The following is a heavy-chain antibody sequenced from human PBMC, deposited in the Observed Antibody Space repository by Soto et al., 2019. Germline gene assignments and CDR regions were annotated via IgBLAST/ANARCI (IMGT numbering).Heavy chain of an antibody. J-gene: IGHJ4*02. CDR3: AREGVITMVRGVIPPSFDY. D-gene: IGHD3-10*01. CDR1: GFTFSSYG. V-gene: IGHV3-33*01. CDR2: IWYDGSNK. Sequence: QVQLVESGGGVVQPGRSLRLCCAASGFTFSSYGMHWVRQAPGKGLEWVAVIWYDGSNKYYPDSVKGRFTISRDNSKNTLYLQMNSLRAEDTAVYYCAREGVITMVRGVIPPSFDYWGQGTLVTVSS.